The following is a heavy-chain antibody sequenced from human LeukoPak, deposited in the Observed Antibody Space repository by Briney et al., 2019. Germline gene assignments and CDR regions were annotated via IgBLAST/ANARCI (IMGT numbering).Heavy chain of an antibody. CDR3: ASSYYDSSFDP. J-gene: IGHJ5*02. CDR1: GGTFSSYA. D-gene: IGHD3-22*01. Sequence: SVKVSYKASGGTFSSYAISWVRQAPGQGLEWMGRIIPILGIANYAQKFQGRVTITADKSTSTAYMELSSLRSEDTAVYYCASSYYDSSFDPWGQGTLVTVSS. V-gene: IGHV1-69*04. CDR2: IIPILGIA.